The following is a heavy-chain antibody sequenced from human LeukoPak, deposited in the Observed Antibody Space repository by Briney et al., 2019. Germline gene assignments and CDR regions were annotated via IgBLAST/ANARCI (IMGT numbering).Heavy chain of an antibody. D-gene: IGHD5-18*01. CDR3: ARDRTAMVKDDAFDI. V-gene: IGHV3-20*04. CDR1: GFTFDDYG. Sequence: GGSLRLSCAASGFTFDDYGMSWVRHAPGKGLEWVSGINWNGGSTGYADSVKGRFTISRDNAKNSLYLQMNSLRAEDTALYYCARDRTAMVKDDAFDIWGQGTMVTVSS. J-gene: IGHJ3*02. CDR2: INWNGGST.